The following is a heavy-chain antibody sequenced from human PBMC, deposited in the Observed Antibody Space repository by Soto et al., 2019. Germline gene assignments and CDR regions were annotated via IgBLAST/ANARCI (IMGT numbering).Heavy chain of an antibody. CDR1: EYTFTTYS. CDR3: ARDLYSSSWYVRAFDM. V-gene: IGHV1-46*03. Sequence: ASVKVSCKASEYTFTTYSLHWVRQAPGQGLEWMGIINPTSSSTSDAQKFQGRVTMTRDTSTSTVYMEPSSLISEDTAVYYCARDLYSSSWYVRAFDMWGQGTMVTVSS. D-gene: IGHD6-13*01. CDR2: INPTSSST. J-gene: IGHJ3*02.